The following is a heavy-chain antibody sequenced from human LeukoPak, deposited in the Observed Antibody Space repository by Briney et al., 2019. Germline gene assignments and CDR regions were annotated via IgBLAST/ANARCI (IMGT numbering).Heavy chain of an antibody. J-gene: IGHJ4*02. V-gene: IGHV4-30-2*01. Sequence: SETLSLTCAVSGGSISSGGYSWSWIRQPPGKGLEWIGYIYHSGSTYYNPSLKSRVTISVDRSKNQFSLKLSSVTAADTAVYYCAKVHVYYYDSSGYPPLDYWGQGTLVTVSS. CDR2: IYHSGST. CDR1: GGSISSGGYS. CDR3: AKVHVYYYDSSGYPPLDY. D-gene: IGHD3-22*01.